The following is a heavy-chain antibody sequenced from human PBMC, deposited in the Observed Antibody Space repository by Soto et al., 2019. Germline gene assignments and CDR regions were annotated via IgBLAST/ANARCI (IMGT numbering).Heavy chain of an antibody. CDR3: AIDLGVLRFLEWSGGMDV. Sequence: PSETLSLTCTVSGGSISSGGYYWSWIRQHPGKGLEWIGYIYYSGSTYYNPSLKSRVTISVDTSKNQFSLKLSSVTAADTAVYNCAIDLGVLRFLEWSGGMDVWGQGTTVTVSS. CDR2: IYYSGST. V-gene: IGHV4-31*03. J-gene: IGHJ6*02. CDR1: GGSISSGGYY. D-gene: IGHD3-3*01.